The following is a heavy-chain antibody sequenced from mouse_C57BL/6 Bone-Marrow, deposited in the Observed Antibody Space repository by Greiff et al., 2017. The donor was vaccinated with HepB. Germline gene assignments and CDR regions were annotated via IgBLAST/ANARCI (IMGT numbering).Heavy chain of an antibody. D-gene: IGHD1-1*01. V-gene: IGHV10-1*01. Sequence: VQLQQSGGGLVQPKGSLKLSCAASGFSFNTYAMNWVRQAPGKGLEWVARIRSKSNNYATYYADSVKDRFTISRDDSESMLYLQMNNLRTEDTAMDYCGGHCYYYGSGSAMDYWGQGNSVTVSS. CDR1: GFSFNTYA. CDR3: GGHCYYYGSGSAMDY. J-gene: IGHJ4*01. CDR2: IRSKSNNYAT.